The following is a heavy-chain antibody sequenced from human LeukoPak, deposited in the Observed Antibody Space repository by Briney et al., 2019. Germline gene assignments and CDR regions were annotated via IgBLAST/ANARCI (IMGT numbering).Heavy chain of an antibody. CDR1: GGSISSSSYY. Sequence: SETLSLTCTVSGGSISSSSYYWGWIRQPPGKGLEWIGSIYYSGSTYYNPSLKSRVTISVDTSKNQFSLKLCSVTAADTAVYYCARQSQLWFGELAYFDYGGQGTLVTVSS. CDR3: ARQSQLWFGELAYFDY. CDR2: IYYSGST. D-gene: IGHD3-10*01. J-gene: IGHJ4*02. V-gene: IGHV4-39*01.